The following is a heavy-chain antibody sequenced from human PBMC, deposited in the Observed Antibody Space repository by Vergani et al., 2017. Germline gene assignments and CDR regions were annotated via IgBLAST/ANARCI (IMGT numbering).Heavy chain of an antibody. CDR3: AGFCIAAAGTDAFDI. J-gene: IGHJ3*02. Sequence: QVQLQESGPGLVKPSQTLSLTCTVSGGSISSGSYYWSWIRQPAGKGLEWIGRIYTSGSTNYNPSPKSRVTISVDTSKNQFSLKLSSVTAADTAVYYCAGFCIAAAGTDAFDIWGQGTMVTVSS. CDR1: GGSISSGSYY. V-gene: IGHV4-61*02. CDR2: IYTSGST. D-gene: IGHD6-13*01.